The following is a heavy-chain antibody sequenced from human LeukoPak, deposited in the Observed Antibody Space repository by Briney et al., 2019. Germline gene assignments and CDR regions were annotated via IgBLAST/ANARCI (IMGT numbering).Heavy chain of an antibody. D-gene: IGHD3-22*01. V-gene: IGHV4-59*12. CDR1: GGSISSYY. J-gene: IGHJ4*02. CDR3: ARASYDSSGYYHRDFDY. CDR2: IYYSGST. Sequence: PSETLSLTCTVSGGSISSYYWSWIREPPGKGLEWIGDIYYSGSTNYNPSLKSRVTISVDTSKNQFSLKLSSVTAADTAVYYCARASYDSSGYYHRDFDYWGQGTLVTVSS.